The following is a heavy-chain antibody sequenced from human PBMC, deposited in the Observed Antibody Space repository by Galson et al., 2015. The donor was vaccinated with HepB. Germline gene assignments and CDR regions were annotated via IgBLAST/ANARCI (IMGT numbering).Heavy chain of an antibody. D-gene: IGHD6-13*01. CDR2: IGNGGDT. V-gene: IGHV3-13*01. CDR1: GFSFSAYD. J-gene: IGHJ6*02. Sequence: SLRLSCAASGFSFSAYDMHWVRQVPGKGLEWVSAIGNGGDTYYTGSVKGRFSISRGDTKSSLFLQINNLRAGDTAVYYCARVNAAAGPYGMDVCGQGTTVTVSS. CDR3: ARVNAAAGPYGMDV.